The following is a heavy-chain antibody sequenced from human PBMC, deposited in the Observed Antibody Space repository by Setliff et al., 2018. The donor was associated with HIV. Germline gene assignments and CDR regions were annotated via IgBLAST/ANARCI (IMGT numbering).Heavy chain of an antibody. V-gene: IGHV4-59*12. CDR1: GGSISSYY. CDR3: ARDRSFSGIAVAPTGLGY. D-gene: IGHD6-19*01. Sequence: PSETLSLTCTVSGGSISSYYWSWIRQPPGKGLEWIGYIYYSGSTNYNPSLKGRVTISVDTSKNQFSLKLSSVTAADTAVYYCARDRSFSGIAVAPTGLGYWGQGTLVTVSS. CDR2: IYYSGST. J-gene: IGHJ4*02.